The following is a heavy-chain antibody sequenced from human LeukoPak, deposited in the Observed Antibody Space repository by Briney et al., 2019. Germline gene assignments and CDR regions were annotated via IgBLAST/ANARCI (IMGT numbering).Heavy chain of an antibody. V-gene: IGHV4-4*07. D-gene: IGHD2-8*01. CDR1: GDSMSDSY. CDR2: IYSSGNT. J-gene: IGHJ6*03. Sequence: ASETLSLTCTVSGDSMSDSYWSWIRQLAGKGLEWIGRIYSSGNTNYNPSLKSRVTLSVDTSSNQFSLTLSSVTAADTAVYHCARDIRSHNGPGGYYYYYMDVWGKGTTVTVSS. CDR3: ARDIRSHNGPGGYYYYYMDV.